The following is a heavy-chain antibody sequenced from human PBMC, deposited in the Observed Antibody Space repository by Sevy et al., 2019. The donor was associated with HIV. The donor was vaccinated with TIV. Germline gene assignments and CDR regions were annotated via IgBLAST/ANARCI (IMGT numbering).Heavy chain of an antibody. Sequence: GGSLRLSCSASGFSFGEYVMSWFRQAPGKGLEWVAFIRGKAFGGTTEYAASVKGRFTISRDDSKSIAYLQMISLKTEDTAVYYCSREAGVVVVVAANQFDYWGQGTLVTVSS. J-gene: IGHJ4*02. CDR1: GFSFGEYV. V-gene: IGHV3-49*03. D-gene: IGHD2-15*01. CDR2: IRGKAFGGTT. CDR3: SREAGVVVVVAANQFDY.